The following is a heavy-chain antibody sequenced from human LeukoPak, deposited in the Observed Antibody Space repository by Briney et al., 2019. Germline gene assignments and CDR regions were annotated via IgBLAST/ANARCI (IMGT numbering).Heavy chain of an antibody. CDR2: IKIDGSEV. J-gene: IGHJ5*01. CDR1: GFSFSSYW. CDR3: ARVLRWFDS. D-gene: IGHD3-10*01. V-gene: IGHV3-74*01. Sequence: GESLRLSCAASGFSFSSYWMHWVRQAPGKGLVWVSRIKIDGSEVTYADSVKGRFTISRDNAKNTLYLQMNSLRVEDTAVYYCARVLRWFDSWGQGNLVTVSS.